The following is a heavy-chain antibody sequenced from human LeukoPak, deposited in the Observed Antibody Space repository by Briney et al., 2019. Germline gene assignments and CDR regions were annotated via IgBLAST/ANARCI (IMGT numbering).Heavy chain of an antibody. J-gene: IGHJ4*02. CDR1: GGSISSSSYY. CDR3: ARHRGSSIAARLWDY. Sequence: SETLSLTCTVSGGSISSSSYYWGWIRQPPGKGLEWIGSIYYSGSTYYNPSLKSRVTISVDTSKNQFSLKLSSVTAADTAVYYCARHRGSSIAARLWDYWGQGTLVTVSS. V-gene: IGHV4-39*01. CDR2: IYYSGST. D-gene: IGHD6-6*01.